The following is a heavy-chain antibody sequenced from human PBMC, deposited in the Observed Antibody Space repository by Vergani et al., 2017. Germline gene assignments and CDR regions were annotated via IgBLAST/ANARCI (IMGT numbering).Heavy chain of an antibody. CDR2: IYDSRNN. J-gene: IGHJ3*02. CDR1: GGSINSHNYY. CDR3: ARHLRQLARNDVFDI. Sequence: QVQLQESGPGLVKPSQTLSLICTVSGGSINSHNYYWGWIRQPPGKGLEWLGSIYDSRNNNYSPSLKSRVSISVDTSKNQFSLNLTSVTAADTAVYYCARHLRQLARNDVFDIWGHGTLVTVSS. D-gene: IGHD6-6*01. V-gene: IGHV4-39*01.